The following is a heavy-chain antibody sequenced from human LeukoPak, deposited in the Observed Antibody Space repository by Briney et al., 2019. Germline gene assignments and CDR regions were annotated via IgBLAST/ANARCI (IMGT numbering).Heavy chain of an antibody. J-gene: IGHJ4*02. D-gene: IGHD5-18*01. Sequence: GGSLRLSCAASGFTFSDYYMSWIRQAPGKGLGRVSYISSSGSTIYYADSVKGRFTISRDNAKNSLYLQMNNLRVEDTAVYYCARDQPIGYNYGYPFDNWGQGTLVTVSS. CDR1: GFTFSDYY. CDR2: ISSSGSTI. CDR3: ARDQPIGYNYGYPFDN. V-gene: IGHV3-11*04.